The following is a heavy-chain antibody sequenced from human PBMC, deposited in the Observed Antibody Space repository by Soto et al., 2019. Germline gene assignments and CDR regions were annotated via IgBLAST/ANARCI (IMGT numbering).Heavy chain of an antibody. CDR2: IKQDGSEK. J-gene: IGHJ4*02. D-gene: IGHD2-2*01. Sequence: EVQLVESKGGLVQPGGSLRLSCAASGFTFSNYWMTWVRQTPGKGLEWVANIKQDGSEKYYVDSVKGRFTISRDNAKNSLYLQMNSLRAEEMTVYYCARDKGYCSGTSCYAVYYFDYWGQGALVTVSS. CDR1: GFTFSNYW. V-gene: IGHV3-7*01. CDR3: ARDKGYCSGTSCYAVYYFDY.